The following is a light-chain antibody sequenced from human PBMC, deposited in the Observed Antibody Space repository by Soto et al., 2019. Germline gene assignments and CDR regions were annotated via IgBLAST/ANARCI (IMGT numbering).Light chain of an antibody. Sequence: DIQMTQSPSSLSASVGDRVSITCQASQDISNYLSWYQLRPGTAPKLLIYDASDLETGVPSRFSGSGSGTDFTFTINNLPAEDIATYFCQQFHNVPYTFGQGTKLEIK. CDR1: QDISNY. CDR3: QQFHNVPYT. V-gene: IGKV1-33*01. J-gene: IGKJ2*01. CDR2: DAS.